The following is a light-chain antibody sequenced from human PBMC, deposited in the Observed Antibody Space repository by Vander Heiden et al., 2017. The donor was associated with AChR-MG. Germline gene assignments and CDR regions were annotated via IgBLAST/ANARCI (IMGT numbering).Light chain of an antibody. CDR3: PWCDSSTLEV. Sequence: YELTQLPSLTLSPGQATSITCSGDNVGNNDACWLQQKPGPSPVLIIYQDNKRPSVIPGRFSGSNSANTAPLTISGTHAMDEAYYYCPWCDSSTLEVFGGGTKLTVL. CDR1: NVGNND. CDR2: QDN. V-gene: IGLV3-1*01. J-gene: IGLJ2*01.